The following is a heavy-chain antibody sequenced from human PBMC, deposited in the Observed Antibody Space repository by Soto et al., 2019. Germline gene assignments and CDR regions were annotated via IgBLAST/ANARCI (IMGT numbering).Heavy chain of an antibody. CDR3: ARDPEPGIAVAGNHFFDY. V-gene: IGHV3-48*03. D-gene: IGHD6-19*01. Sequence: PGGSLRLSCAASGFTFSSYEMNWVRQAPGKGLEWVSYISSSGSTIYYADSVKGRFTISRDNAKNSLYLQMNSLRAEDTAVYYCARDPEPGIAVAGNHFFDYWGQGTLVTVSS. J-gene: IGHJ4*02. CDR1: GFTFSSYE. CDR2: ISSSGSTI.